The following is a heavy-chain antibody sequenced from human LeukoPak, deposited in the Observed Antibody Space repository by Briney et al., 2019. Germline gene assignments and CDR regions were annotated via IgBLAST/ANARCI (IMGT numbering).Heavy chain of an antibody. V-gene: IGHV3-21*04. Sequence: GGSLRLSCAASGFTFSSYGMHWVRQAPGKGLEWVSSISSSSSYIYYADSVKGRFTISRDNAKNSLYLQMNSLRAEDTAVYFCARVKYYYDSSGYYEYYFDYWGQGTLVTVSS. D-gene: IGHD3-22*01. CDR3: ARVKYYYDSSGYYEYYFDY. CDR1: GFTFSSYG. J-gene: IGHJ4*02. CDR2: ISSSSSYI.